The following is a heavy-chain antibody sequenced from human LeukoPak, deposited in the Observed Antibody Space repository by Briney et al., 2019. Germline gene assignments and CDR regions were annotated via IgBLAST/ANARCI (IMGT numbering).Heavy chain of an antibody. V-gene: IGHV3-23*01. D-gene: IGHD2-15*01. CDR3: AKPLARYCSGGSCPFDY. J-gene: IGHJ4*02. CDR2: ISGSGGST. CDR1: GFTFSSYA. Sequence: PGGSLRLSCAASGFTFSSYAMSWVRQAPGKGLEWVSAISGSGGSTYYADSVKGRFTISRDNSKNTLYLQMNSLRAEDTAVYYCAKPLARYCSGGSCPFDYWGQGTLVTVSS.